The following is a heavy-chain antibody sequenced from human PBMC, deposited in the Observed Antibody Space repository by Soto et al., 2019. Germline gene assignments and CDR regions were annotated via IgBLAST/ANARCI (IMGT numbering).Heavy chain of an antibody. V-gene: IGHV3-23*01. CDR1: GFNFKTYA. CDR2: ISSSGSRT. Sequence: GGSLRLSXAASGFNFKTYAMSWVRQAPGRGLEWVSAISSSGSRTYYADSVKGRFTISRDNSKNALFLEMNSLRAEDTALYYCAKERREVVSGTGDSWGRGTLVTVSS. J-gene: IGHJ4*02. D-gene: IGHD6-19*01. CDR3: AKERREVVSGTGDS.